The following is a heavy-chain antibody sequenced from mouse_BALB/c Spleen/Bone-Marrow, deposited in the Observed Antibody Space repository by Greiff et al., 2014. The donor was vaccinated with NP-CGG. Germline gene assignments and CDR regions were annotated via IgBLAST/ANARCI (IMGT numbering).Heavy chain of an antibody. V-gene: IGHV1S29*02. CDR1: GYTFTDYN. D-gene: IGHD3-1*01. CDR3: ARSGVPYAMDY. Sequence: EVQLQQSGPELVKPGASVKISCKASGYTFTDYNMHWVKQSHGKSLEWIGYIYPYNGGTGYNQKFKSKATLTVDNSSSTAYMEHRSLTSEDSAVYYCARSGVPYAMDYWGQGTSVTVSS. J-gene: IGHJ4*01. CDR2: IYPYNGGT.